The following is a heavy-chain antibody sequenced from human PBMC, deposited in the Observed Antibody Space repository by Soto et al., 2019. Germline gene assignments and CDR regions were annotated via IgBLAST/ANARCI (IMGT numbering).Heavy chain of an antibody. J-gene: IGHJ4*02. Sequence: SVKVSCKASGYTSTTYTMHWVRQAPGQRLEWMGWINGGNGNTKYSQKFQGRVTFTRDTFASTAYMELSSLRSEDTAVYYCTRLETDYWGQGTLVTVSS. CDR3: TRLETDY. V-gene: IGHV1-3*01. CDR1: GYTSTTYT. CDR2: INGGNGNT.